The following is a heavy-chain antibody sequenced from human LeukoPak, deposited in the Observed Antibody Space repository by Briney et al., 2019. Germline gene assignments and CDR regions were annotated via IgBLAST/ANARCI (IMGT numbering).Heavy chain of an antibody. J-gene: IGHJ4*02. Sequence: GGPLGLSFATSGFPFTTCVMPWVRQAPGKGLEWVSSISGSGGGTYYADSVKGRFTISRDNSMNTLYLQMNSLTAEGTAVYYCAKRHCSSTHCYAFDYWGQGTLVTVSS. CDR3: AKRHCSSTHCYAFDY. CDR2: ISGSGGGT. V-gene: IGHV3-23*01. CDR1: GFPFTTCV. D-gene: IGHD2-2*01.